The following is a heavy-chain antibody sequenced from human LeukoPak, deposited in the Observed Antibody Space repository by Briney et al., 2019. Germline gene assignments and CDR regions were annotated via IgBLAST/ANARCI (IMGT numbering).Heavy chain of an antibody. CDR3: ARLHHYDILTGYYLSP. CDR1: GGSFSGYY. J-gene: IGHJ5*02. V-gene: IGHV4-34*01. Sequence: SETLSLTCAVYGGSFSGYYWSWLRQPPGKGLEWIGEINHSGSTNYNPSLKSRVTISVDTPKNRFSLKLSSVTAADTAVYYCARLHHYDILTGYYLSPWGQGTLVTVSS. D-gene: IGHD3-9*01. CDR2: INHSGST.